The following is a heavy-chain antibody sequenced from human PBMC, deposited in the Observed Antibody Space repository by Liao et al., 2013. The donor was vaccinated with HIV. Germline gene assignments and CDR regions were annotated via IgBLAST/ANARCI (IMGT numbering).Heavy chain of an antibody. CDR2: INFRGIV. J-gene: IGHJ4*02. CDR3: GRSEQRVTRD. D-gene: IGHD4-17*01. Sequence: VQLQQWGAGLLKPSETLSLTCGLSGGSFSYYYWNWIRQSPGKGLEWIGEINFRGIVNYNPSLKSRVTISIDTPKNQFSLKMTSMNFADAAVYFCGRSEQRVTRDWGQGVVVTVSS. CDR1: GGSFSYYY. V-gene: IGHV4-34*01.